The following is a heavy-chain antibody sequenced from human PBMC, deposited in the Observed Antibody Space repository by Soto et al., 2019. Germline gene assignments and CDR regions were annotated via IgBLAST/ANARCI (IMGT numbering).Heavy chain of an antibody. J-gene: IGHJ5*02. CDR3: ANSPQIDHTIPLGHWFGP. CDR1: GFSLTTTGVG. D-gene: IGHD2-2*02. CDR2: ISWDNEK. Sequence: QITLKESGPTLVKPTQTLTLTCTFSGFSLTTTGVGVGWIRQPPGKALEWLALISWDNEKRYSPSLKSRLTITKDTSKNQVGLTMTTMESVDTGTYYGANSPQIDHTIPLGHWFGPWGQGTLVTVSS. V-gene: IGHV2-5*02.